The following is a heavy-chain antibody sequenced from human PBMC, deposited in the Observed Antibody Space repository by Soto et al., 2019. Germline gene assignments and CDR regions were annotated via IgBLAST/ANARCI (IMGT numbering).Heavy chain of an antibody. CDR3: AKVKGSPMVRGVINWFDP. D-gene: IGHD3-10*01. CDR2: ISGSGGST. J-gene: IGHJ5*02. Sequence: GGSLRLSCAASGFTFSSYAMSWVRQAPGKGLEWVSAISGSGGSTYYADSVKGRFTISRDNSKNTLYLQMNSLRAEDTAVYYCAKVKGSPMVRGVINWFDPWGQGTLVTVSS. CDR1: GFTFSSYA. V-gene: IGHV3-23*01.